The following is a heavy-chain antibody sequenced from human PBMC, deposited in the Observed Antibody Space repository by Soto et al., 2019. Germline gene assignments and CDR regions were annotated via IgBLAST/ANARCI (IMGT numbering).Heavy chain of an antibody. D-gene: IGHD3-16*01. CDR1: GYSFTNND. J-gene: IGHJ5*02. CDR3: ARMETFGSLNWLDP. Sequence: ASVKVSCKASGYSFTNNDVSWVRQATGQGLEWMGWMNPGSGDTGYAQKFQGRVTMTRDITIATAYMELSSLRSDDTAIYYCARMETFGSLNWLDPWGQGTLVTVYS. V-gene: IGHV1-8*01. CDR2: MNPGSGDT.